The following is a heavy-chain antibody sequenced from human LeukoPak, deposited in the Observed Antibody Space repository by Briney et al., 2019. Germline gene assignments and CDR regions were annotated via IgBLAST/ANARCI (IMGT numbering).Heavy chain of an antibody. CDR1: GFTFDDYG. V-gene: IGHV3-9*01. J-gene: IGHJ4*02. CDR2: ISWNSASV. D-gene: IGHD6-13*01. Sequence: GGSLRLSCEASGFTFDDYGMHWVRQAPGKGLEWVSSISWNSASVGYVDSAKGRFTISRDNAKKTLYLQMNSLRAEDTALYYCAKDYGYSSSWYDYWGQGTLVTVSS. CDR3: AKDYGYSSSWYDY.